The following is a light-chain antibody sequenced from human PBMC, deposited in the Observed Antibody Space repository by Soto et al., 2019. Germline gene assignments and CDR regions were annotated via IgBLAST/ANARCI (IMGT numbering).Light chain of an antibody. CDR1: RSNIGSNS. CDR3: AAWDDSLNGVV. CDR2: SDD. Sequence: QAVVTQPPSASGTPGQRVPISCSGSRSNIGSNSVNWYQQLPGTAPKLLMYSDDQRPSGVPDRFSGSKSGASASLAISGLQSEDEADYYCAAWDDSLNGVVFGGGTNVTVL. J-gene: IGLJ2*01. V-gene: IGLV1-44*01.